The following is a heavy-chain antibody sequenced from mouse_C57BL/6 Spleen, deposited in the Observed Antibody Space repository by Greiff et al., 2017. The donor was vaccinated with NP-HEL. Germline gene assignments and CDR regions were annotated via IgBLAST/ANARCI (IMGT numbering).Heavy chain of an antibody. CDR3: ARYKTGGFAY. V-gene: IGHV7-3*01. Sequence: EVQRVESGGGLVQPGGSLSLSCAASGFTFTDYYMSWVRQPPGKALEWLGFIRNKANGYTTEYSASVKGRFTISRDNSQSILYLQMNALRAEDSATYYCARYKTGGFAYWGQGTLVTVSA. CDR2: IRNKANGYTT. D-gene: IGHD3-2*01. CDR1: GFTFTDYY. J-gene: IGHJ3*01.